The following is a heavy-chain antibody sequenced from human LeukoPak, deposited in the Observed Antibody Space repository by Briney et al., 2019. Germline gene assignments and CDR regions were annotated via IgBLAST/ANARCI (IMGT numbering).Heavy chain of an antibody. J-gene: IGHJ4*02. CDR1: GGSISSYY. D-gene: IGHD6-6*01. CDR2: IYTSGST. CDR3: AGLIYSTSCFDY. V-gene: IGHV4-4*09. Sequence: PSETLSLTCTVSGGSISSYYWSWIRQPPGKGLEWIGNIYTSGSTNYNPSLKSRVTISVDTSKNQISLKLNSVTAADTAVYYCAGLIYSTSCFDYWGQGTLVTVSS.